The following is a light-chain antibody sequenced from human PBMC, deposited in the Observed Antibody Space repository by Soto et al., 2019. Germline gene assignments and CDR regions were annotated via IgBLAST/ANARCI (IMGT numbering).Light chain of an antibody. V-gene: IGLV1-40*01. CDR2: GNT. J-gene: IGLJ1*01. CDR1: SSNIGAGYP. CDR3: QYYDSSLSAYV. Sequence: QSVLTQPPSVSGAPGQRITISCTGSSSNIGAGYPIHWYQQLPGTAPRLLIFGNTIRPSGVPARFSGSRSGLAITGLQAEDEADYYCQYYDSSLSAYVFGAGTKVTVL.